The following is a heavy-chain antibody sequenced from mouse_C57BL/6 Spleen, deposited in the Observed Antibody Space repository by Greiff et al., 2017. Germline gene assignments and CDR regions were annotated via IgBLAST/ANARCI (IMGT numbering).Heavy chain of an antibody. V-gene: IGHV1-55*01. CDR3: ANSPYYYGSSYGY. D-gene: IGHD1-1*01. J-gene: IGHJ2*01. CDR1: GYTFTSYW. Sequence: QVQLQQPGAELVKPGASVKMSCKASGYTFTSYWITWVKQRPGQGLEWIGDIYPGSGSTNYNEKFKSKATLTVDTSSSTAYMQLSSLTSEDSAVYYCANSPYYYGSSYGYWGQGTTLTVSS. CDR2: IYPGSGST.